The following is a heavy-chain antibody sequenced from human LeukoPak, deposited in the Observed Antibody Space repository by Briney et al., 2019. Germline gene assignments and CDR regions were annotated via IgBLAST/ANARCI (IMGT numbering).Heavy chain of an antibody. V-gene: IGHV3-23*01. Sequence: GGSLRLSCAASGFTFSSYAMSWVRQAPGKGLEWVSAISGSGGSTYYADSVKGRFTISRDNSKNTLYLQMNSLRAEDTAVYYCAKLPSYYYDSSGYHYFDYWGQGTLVTVSS. D-gene: IGHD3-22*01. CDR2: ISGSGGST. CDR1: GFTFSSYA. J-gene: IGHJ4*02. CDR3: AKLPSYYYDSSGYHYFDY.